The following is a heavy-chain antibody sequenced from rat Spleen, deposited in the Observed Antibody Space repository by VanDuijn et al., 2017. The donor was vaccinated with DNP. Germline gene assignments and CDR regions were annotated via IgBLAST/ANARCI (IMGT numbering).Heavy chain of an antibody. J-gene: IGHJ2*01. D-gene: IGHD1-2*01. CDR2: VTTSGGIT. Sequence: EVQLVESGGDPVQPGRSLKLSCVASGFTFNNYWMTWIRQVPGKGLEWVASVTTSGGITYYPDSVKGRFTISRDNAKNTLYLQMSSLRSEDTATYYCAREVYYYFDNWGQGVMVTVSS. CDR1: GFTFNNYW. CDR3: AREVYYYFDN. V-gene: IGHV5-31*01.